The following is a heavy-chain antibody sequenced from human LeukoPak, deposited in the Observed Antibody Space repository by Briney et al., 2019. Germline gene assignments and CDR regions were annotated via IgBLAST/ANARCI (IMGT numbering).Heavy chain of an antibody. V-gene: IGHV3-53*05. Sequence: GGSLRLSCAASGFTVSSDYMSWVRQAPGKGLEWVSVIYSGGSTYYADSVKGRFTISRDKSKNTVYLQMNSLRFEDMAMYYCARNWFDPWGQGTLVTVSS. J-gene: IGHJ5*02. CDR2: IYSGGST. CDR3: ARNWFDP. CDR1: GFTVSSDY.